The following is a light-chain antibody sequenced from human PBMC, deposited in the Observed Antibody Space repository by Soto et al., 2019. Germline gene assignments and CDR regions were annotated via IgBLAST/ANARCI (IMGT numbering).Light chain of an antibody. J-gene: IGKJ1*01. V-gene: IGKV1-12*01. CDR2: AAY. CDR3: IQDYNYPMT. CDR1: QGISSW. Sequence: DIQMTQSPPPVSASVGDRVTITCRASQGISSWLAGYQQKPGKAHKLXIYAAYSLQSGVPSRFSGSGSGTDFTLNIRSLQPEDFATYYCIQDYNYPMTFGQGTKV.